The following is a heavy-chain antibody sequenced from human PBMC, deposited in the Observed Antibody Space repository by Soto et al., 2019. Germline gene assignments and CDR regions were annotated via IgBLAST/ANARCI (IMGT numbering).Heavy chain of an antibody. D-gene: IGHD3-10*01. V-gene: IGHV1-2*02. Sequence: LQLVQSGAEVKKPGASVKVSCKASGYSFTGYYIHWLRQAPGQGPEWMGWINPNTGDANYAQKLRGGVNLTRDTSSRTVYMEVNRLKADATAVFYCVREGGTLGLSLGELFPTQNYHYYGMDVWGQGTTVTVSS. CDR1: GYSFTGYY. J-gene: IGHJ6*02. CDR2: INPNTGDA. CDR3: VREGGTLGLSLGELFPTQNYHYYGMDV.